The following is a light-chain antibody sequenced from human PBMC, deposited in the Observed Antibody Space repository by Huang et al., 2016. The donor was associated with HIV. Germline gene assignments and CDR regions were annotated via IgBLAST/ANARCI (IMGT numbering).Light chain of an antibody. CDR2: GAS. Sequence: EIVMTQSPATLSVSPGERATLSCRASQNIGDSLTWYQHQPGQAPRLLIYGASTRATGIRPRFRGSGSGTEFTLTISGLESEDFAVYYCQQFNNWPPRFTFGPGTTVDVK. CDR3: QQFNNWPPRFT. CDR1: QNIGDS. J-gene: IGKJ3*01. V-gene: IGKV3-15*01.